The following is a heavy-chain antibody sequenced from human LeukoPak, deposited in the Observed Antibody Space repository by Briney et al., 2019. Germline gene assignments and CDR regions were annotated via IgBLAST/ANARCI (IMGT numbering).Heavy chain of an antibody. CDR1: GVSISSSTYY. V-gene: IGHV4-39*01. CDR3: ARTWSGYSTH. CDR2: VYYSGTT. D-gene: IGHD3-3*01. J-gene: IGHJ4*02. Sequence: PSETLSLTCTVSGVSISSSTYYWGWIRQPPGKGLEWIGTVYYSGTTDYNPSLKSRVTISVDTSKNQFSLKLSSVTAADTAVYYCARTWSGYSTHWGQGTLVTVSS.